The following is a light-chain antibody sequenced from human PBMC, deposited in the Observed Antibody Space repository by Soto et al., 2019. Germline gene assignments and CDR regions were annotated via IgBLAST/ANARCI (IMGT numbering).Light chain of an antibody. Sequence: SVLTQPASVTGTPGQSITISCTTSNIDVDAYEYISWYRQHPGEAPKIIIYEVSNRPSGISNRFSGSKSGNTASLTISGLQTEDEAEYFCSTYTDKTYIFGSGTKVTVL. J-gene: IGLJ1*01. CDR1: NIDVDAYEY. CDR3: STYTDKTYI. CDR2: EVS. V-gene: IGLV2-14*01.